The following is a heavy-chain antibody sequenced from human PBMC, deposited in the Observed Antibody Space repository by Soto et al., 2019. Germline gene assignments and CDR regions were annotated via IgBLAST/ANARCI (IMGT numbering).Heavy chain of an antibody. Sequence: GGSLRLSCAASGFTFSSYGMHWVRQAPGKGLEWVAVISYDGSNKYYADSVKGRFTISRDNSKNTLYLQMNSLRAEDTAVYYCAKAYSSGLWGMDVWGQGTTVTVSS. CDR1: GFTFSSYG. V-gene: IGHV3-30*18. J-gene: IGHJ6*02. CDR3: AKAYSSGLWGMDV. D-gene: IGHD3-22*01. CDR2: ISYDGSNK.